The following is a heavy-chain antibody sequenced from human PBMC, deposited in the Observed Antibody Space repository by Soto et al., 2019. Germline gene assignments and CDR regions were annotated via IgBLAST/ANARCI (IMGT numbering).Heavy chain of an antibody. CDR3: ARDYYGSGSYPSIDY. V-gene: IGHV3-30*04. Sequence: QVQLVESGGGVVQPGRSLRLSCAASGFTFSNYAMHWVRQAPGKGLEWVAVISYDGSNKYYADSVKGRFTISRDNSKNTLSLQMNSLRPEDTAVYYCARDYYGSGSYPSIDYWGQGTLVTVSS. CDR1: GFTFSNYA. D-gene: IGHD3-10*01. CDR2: ISYDGSNK. J-gene: IGHJ4*02.